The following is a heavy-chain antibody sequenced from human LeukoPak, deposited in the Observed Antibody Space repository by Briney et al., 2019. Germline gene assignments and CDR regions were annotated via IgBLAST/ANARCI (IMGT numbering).Heavy chain of an antibody. V-gene: IGHV1-8*01. CDR2: MNPNSGNT. Sequence: ASMKVSCKASGYTFTSCDINWVRQATGQGLEWMGWMNPNSGNTGYAQKFQGRVTMTRNTSISTAYMELSSLRSEDTAVYYCSSGSYYPFDYWGQGTLVTVSS. CDR1: GYTFTSCD. J-gene: IGHJ4*02. CDR3: SSGSYYPFDY. D-gene: IGHD3-10*01.